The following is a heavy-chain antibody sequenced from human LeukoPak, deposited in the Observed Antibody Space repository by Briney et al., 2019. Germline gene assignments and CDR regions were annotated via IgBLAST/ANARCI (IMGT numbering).Heavy chain of an antibody. D-gene: IGHD2-2*01. CDR3: ARERAICSSTSCNPPTYYMDV. V-gene: IGHV4-61*01. Sequence: NPSQTLSLTCTVSGGSISSGSYYWSWIRQPPGKGLEWIGYIYYSGSTNYNPSLKSRVTISVDTSKNQFSLKLSSVTAADTAVYYCARERAICSSTSCNPPTYYMDVWGKGTTVTVSS. J-gene: IGHJ6*03. CDR2: IYYSGST. CDR1: GGSISSGSYY.